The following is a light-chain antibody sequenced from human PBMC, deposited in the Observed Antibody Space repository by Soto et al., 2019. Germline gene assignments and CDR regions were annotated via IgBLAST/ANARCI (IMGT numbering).Light chain of an antibody. CDR1: QSVSSSY. Sequence: DIVLTQSPGTLSLSPGERATLSCRASQSVSSSYLAWYQQKPGQAPRLLIYGASNRATGIPDRFSGGGSGTDFTLTISRLEPEDFAVYYCQQYDNLPLTFGGGTKVEIK. J-gene: IGKJ4*01. CDR3: QQYDNLPLT. CDR2: GAS. V-gene: IGKV3-20*01.